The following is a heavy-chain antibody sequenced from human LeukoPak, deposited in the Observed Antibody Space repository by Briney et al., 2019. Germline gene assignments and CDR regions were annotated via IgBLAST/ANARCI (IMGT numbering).Heavy chain of an antibody. V-gene: IGHV1-69*04. D-gene: IGHD1-26*01. Sequence: SVKVSCKASGGTFSSYAISWVRRAPGQGLEWMGRIIPILGIANYAQKFQGRVTITADKSTSTAYMELSSLRSEDTAVYYCARAISGSYHYGMDVWGQGTTVTVSS. CDR3: ARAISGSYHYGMDV. CDR1: GGTFSSYA. CDR2: IIPILGIA. J-gene: IGHJ6*02.